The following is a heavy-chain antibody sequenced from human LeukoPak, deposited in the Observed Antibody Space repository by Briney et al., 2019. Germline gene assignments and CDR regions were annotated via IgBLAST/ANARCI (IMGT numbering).Heavy chain of an antibody. CDR1: GFTFSSFE. CDR3: ASHGSGSYSIYLHW. Sequence: PGGSLRLSCAASGFTFSSFEMNWVRQAQGKGPEWISYITSSGSTMRYADSVKGRFTISRDNAKNSLYLQMSSLTAEDTAVHYCASHGSGSYSIYLHWWGQGTLVTVSS. CDR2: ITSSGSTM. D-gene: IGHD3-10*01. J-gene: IGHJ4*02. V-gene: IGHV3-48*03.